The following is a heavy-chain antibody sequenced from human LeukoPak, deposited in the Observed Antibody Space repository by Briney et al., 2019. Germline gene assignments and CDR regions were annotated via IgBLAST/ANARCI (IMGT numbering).Heavy chain of an antibody. J-gene: IGHJ4*02. CDR2: IIPIFGTA. V-gene: IGHV1-69*05. CDR1: GGTFSSYA. Sequence: AAPEKVSCKASGGTFSSYAISWVRQDPGQGLEWMGGIIPIFGTANYAQKFQGRVTITTDESTSTAYMELSSLRSEDTAVYYCATSQNYMVRGVIITTADYWGQGTLVTVSS. D-gene: IGHD3-10*01. CDR3: ATSQNYMVRGVIITTADY.